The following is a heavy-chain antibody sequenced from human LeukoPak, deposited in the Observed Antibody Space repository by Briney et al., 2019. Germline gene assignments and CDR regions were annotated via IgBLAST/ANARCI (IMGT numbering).Heavy chain of an antibody. V-gene: IGHV1-69*13. CDR1: GGTFSSYA. CDR2: IIPIFGTA. D-gene: IGHD6-19*01. J-gene: IGHJ4*02. Sequence: GASVKVSCKASGGTFSSYAISWVRQAPGQGLEWMGGIIPIFGTANYAQEFQGRVTITADESTSTAYMELSSLRSEDTAVYYCAREVRWLVQYYFDYWGQGTLVTVSS. CDR3: AREVRWLVQYYFDY.